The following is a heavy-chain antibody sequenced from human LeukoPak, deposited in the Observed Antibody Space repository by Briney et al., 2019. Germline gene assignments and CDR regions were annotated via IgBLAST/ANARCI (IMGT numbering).Heavy chain of an antibody. V-gene: IGHV3-30*04. CDR2: ISYDASNK. J-gene: IGHJ6*04. CDR3: ATNYYGSGSYYSLYYYYGMDV. CDR1: GFTFSSYA. D-gene: IGHD3-10*01. Sequence: GSLRLYCAASGFTFSSYAMHWVRQAPGKGLEWVAVISYDASNKYYADSVKGRFSISRDNSKNTLYLQMNSLRAEDTAVYYCATNYYGSGSYYSLYYYYGMDVWGKGTTVTVSS.